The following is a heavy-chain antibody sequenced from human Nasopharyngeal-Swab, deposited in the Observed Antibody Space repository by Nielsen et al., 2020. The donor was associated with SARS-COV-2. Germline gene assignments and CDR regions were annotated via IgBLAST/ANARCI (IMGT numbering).Heavy chain of an antibody. CDR3: ASPVFGVVSDAFDL. J-gene: IGHJ3*01. CDR2: VYSGGST. D-gene: IGHD3-3*01. V-gene: IGHV3-53*01. Sequence: GGSLRLSCAASGIFVSGNYMNWVRQAPGMGLEWVPVVYSGGSTFYADSVKGRFTISRDNSKNTLYLQINNLRPEDTAMYYCASPVFGVVSDAFDLWGQGTMVTVSS. CDR1: GIFVSGNY.